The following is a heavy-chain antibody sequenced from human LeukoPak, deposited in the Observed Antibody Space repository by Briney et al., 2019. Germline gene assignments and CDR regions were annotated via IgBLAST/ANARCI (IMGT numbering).Heavy chain of an antibody. CDR1: GFTFTNAW. CDR3: PTDRDGSDSFEP. J-gene: IGHJ5*02. V-gene: IGHV3-15*01. Sequence: GGSLRLSCAASGFTFTNAWMSWVRQAPGKGLEWVGRIKTETEVGTSDYSAPVKGRFTISRDDSKNSLYLQMNSLKAKATAFCSCPTDRDGSDSFEPWGQGALVTVSS. CDR2: IKTETEVGTS. D-gene: IGHD3-10*01.